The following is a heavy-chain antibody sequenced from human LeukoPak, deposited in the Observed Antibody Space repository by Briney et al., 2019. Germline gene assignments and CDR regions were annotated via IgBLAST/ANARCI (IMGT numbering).Heavy chain of an antibody. CDR3: ARDARYGQQLVSRVDY. V-gene: IGHV3-7*01. J-gene: IGHJ4*02. Sequence: GGSLRLSCAASGFTFSSYWMSWVRQAPGKGLEWVANIKQDGSEKYYVDSVKGRFTISRDNAKNSLYLQMNSLRAEDTAVYYCARDARYGQQLVSRVDYWGQGTLVTVSS. CDR1: GFTFSSYW. D-gene: IGHD6-13*01. CDR2: IKQDGSEK.